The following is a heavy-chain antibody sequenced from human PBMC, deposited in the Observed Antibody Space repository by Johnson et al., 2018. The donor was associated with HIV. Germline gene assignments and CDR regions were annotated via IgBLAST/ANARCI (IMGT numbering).Heavy chain of an antibody. D-gene: IGHD5-24*01. V-gene: IGHV3-30*02. CDR3: AKDLGPDGAFDI. J-gene: IGHJ3*02. Sequence: QVQLVESGGGLVQPGGSLRLSCAASGFTFSSYDMHWVRQATGKGMEWVAVIWYDGSNKYYADSVKGRFTISRDNSKKTLYLQMNSLRAEDTAVYYCAKDLGPDGAFDIWGQGTMVTVSS. CDR1: GFTFSSYD. CDR2: IWYDGSNK.